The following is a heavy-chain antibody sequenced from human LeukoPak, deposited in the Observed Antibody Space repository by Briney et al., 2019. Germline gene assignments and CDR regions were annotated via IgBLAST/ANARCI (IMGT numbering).Heavy chain of an antibody. CDR3: ASSVGATSDY. Sequence: GGSLRLSCAASGFTFSSYAMNWVRQAPGKGLEWVAVIWYDGSNKYYADSVKGRFTISRDNSKNTLYLQMNSLRAEDTAVYYCASSVGATSDYWGQGTLVTVSS. V-gene: IGHV3-33*08. D-gene: IGHD1-26*01. CDR2: IWYDGSNK. CDR1: GFTFSSYA. J-gene: IGHJ4*02.